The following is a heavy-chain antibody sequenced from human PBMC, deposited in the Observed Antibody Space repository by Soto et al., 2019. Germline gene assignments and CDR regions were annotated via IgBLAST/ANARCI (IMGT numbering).Heavy chain of an antibody. J-gene: IGHJ5*02. CDR1: GYTFTSYA. CDR3: ARDEGAVVADLNWFDP. CDR2: INAGNGNT. Sequence: ASVKVSCKASGYTFTSYAMHWVRQAPGQRLEWMGWINAGNGNTKYSQKFQGRVTITRDTSASTAYMELSSLRSEDTAVYYCARDEGAVVADLNWFDPWGQGTLVTVSS. D-gene: IGHD2-15*01. V-gene: IGHV1-3*01.